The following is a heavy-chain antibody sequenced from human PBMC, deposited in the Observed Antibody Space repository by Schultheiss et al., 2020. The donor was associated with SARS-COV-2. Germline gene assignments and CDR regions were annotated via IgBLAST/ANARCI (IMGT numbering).Heavy chain of an antibody. J-gene: IGHJ3*02. Sequence: GSLRLSCTVSGGSISSYYWSWIRQPPGKGLEWIGYIYYSGSTNYNPSLKSRVTMSVDTSKNQFSLKLSSVTAADTAVYYCARAGIAAGEAFDIWGQGTMVTVSS. CDR3: ARAGIAAGEAFDI. CDR2: IYYSGST. V-gene: IGHV4-59*12. D-gene: IGHD6-13*01. CDR1: GGSISSYY.